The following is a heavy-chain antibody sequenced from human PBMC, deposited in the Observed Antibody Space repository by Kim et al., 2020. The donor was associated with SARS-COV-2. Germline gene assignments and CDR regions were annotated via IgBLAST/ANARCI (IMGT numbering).Heavy chain of an antibody. D-gene: IGHD3-16*01. CDR3: GRDSPGGHGDY. J-gene: IGHJ4*02. V-gene: IGHV2-70*11. CDR1: GFSLSTSGVC. Sequence: SGPTLVNPTQTLTLTCTFSGFSLSTSGVCVPWIRQPPGKALEWLARICWDDGKYYSTSLKTSLPISKDTSKNQVVLTMTNVDPVDTATYYWGRDSPGGHGDYWGLGTMVTV. CDR2: ICWDDGK.